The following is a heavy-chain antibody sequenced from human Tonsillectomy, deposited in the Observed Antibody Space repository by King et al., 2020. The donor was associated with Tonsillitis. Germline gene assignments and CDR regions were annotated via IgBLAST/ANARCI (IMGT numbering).Heavy chain of an antibody. CDR2: INGDARST. Sequence: VQLVQSGGGVVQPGGSLRLSCAASGFTFDDYAMHWVRQAPGKGLEWVSLINGDARSTFYADSVRGRFTISRDNSKNALYLAMNSLRTEDTAFYYCAKDQLPHRRGGYPIVNAFQIWGQGTMVTVSA. CDR3: AKDQLPHRRGGYPIVNAFQI. D-gene: IGHD5-24*01. CDR1: GFTFDDYA. V-gene: IGHV3-43*02. J-gene: IGHJ3*02.